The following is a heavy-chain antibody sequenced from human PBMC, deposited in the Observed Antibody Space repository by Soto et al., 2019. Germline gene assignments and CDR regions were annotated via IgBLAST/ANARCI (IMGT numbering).Heavy chain of an antibody. CDR3: ARDRRPGYFDY. Sequence: GGSLRLSCAASGFTFSSYAMHWVRQAPGKGLEWVAVISYDGSNKYYADSVKGRFTISRDNSKNTLYLQMNSLRAEDTAVYYCARDRRPGYFDYWGQGTLVTVSS. J-gene: IGHJ4*02. CDR1: GFTFSSYA. V-gene: IGHV3-30-3*01. CDR2: ISYDGSNK.